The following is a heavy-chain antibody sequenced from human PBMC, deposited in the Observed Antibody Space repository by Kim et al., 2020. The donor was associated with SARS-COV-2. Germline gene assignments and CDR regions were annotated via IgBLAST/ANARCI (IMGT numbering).Heavy chain of an antibody. CDR3: AKNSGYDYAFDY. J-gene: IGHJ4*02. Sequence: IDYAASGKGRFTISRDNAKNSLYLQMNSLRAEDTAFYYCAKNSGYDYAFDYWGQGTLVTVSS. V-gene: IGHV3-9*01. D-gene: IGHD5-12*01. CDR2: I.